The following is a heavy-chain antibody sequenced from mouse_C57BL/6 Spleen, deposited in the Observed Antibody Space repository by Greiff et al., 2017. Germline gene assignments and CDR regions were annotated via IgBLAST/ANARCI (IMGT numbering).Heavy chain of an antibody. V-gene: IGHV1-50*01. D-gene: IGHD1-1*01. CDR3: ALTVVSAMDY. J-gene: IGHJ4*01. Sequence: QVQLQQPGAELVKPGASVKLSCKASGYTFTSYWMQWVKQRPGQGLEWIGEIDPSDSYTNYNQKFKGKATLTVDTSSSTAYMQLSSLTSEDSAVYYCALTVVSAMDYWGQGTSVTVSS. CDR2: IDPSDSYT. CDR1: GYTFTSYW.